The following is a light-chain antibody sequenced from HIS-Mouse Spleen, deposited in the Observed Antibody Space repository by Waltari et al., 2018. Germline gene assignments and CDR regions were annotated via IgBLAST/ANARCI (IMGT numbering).Light chain of an antibody. CDR3: CSYAGSVV. Sequence: QSALTQPASVSGSPGQSITISCTGTSSDVGSYNLGSWYQQPPGKAPKLMIYEGSKRPSGVSNRFSGSKSGNTASLTISGLQAEDEADYYCCSYAGSVVFGGGTKLTVL. CDR1: SSDVGSYNL. J-gene: IGLJ2*01. V-gene: IGLV2-23*01. CDR2: EGS.